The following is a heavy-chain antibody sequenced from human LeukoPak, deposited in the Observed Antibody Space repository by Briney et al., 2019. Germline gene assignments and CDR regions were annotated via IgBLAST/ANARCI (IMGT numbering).Heavy chain of an antibody. V-gene: IGHV3-21*01. Sequence: PGGSLRLSCAASGFTFSSYSFNWVRQAPGKGLEWVPSISSSRNDIYYADSVKGRFTISRDDAKSSLYLQMNSLRAEDTAVYYCAKWDIVVVPAAMPGAFDIWGQGTMVTVSS. CDR2: ISSSRNDI. J-gene: IGHJ3*02. CDR3: AKWDIVVVPAAMPGAFDI. CDR1: GFTFSSYS. D-gene: IGHD2-2*01.